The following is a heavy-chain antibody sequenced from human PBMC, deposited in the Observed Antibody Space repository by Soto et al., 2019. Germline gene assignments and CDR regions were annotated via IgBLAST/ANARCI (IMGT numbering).Heavy chain of an antibody. J-gene: IGHJ4*02. V-gene: IGHV1-8*01. Sequence: ASVKVSCKAAGNTLTSQDINWVRQATGQGLEWMGWMNPTNGDRGYAEKFQGSESITRDTCIGTAYTEMRSLRSEDPAVYYCVRFYASGSYPYDYWGQGTLVTVSS. CDR3: VRFYASGSYPYDY. CDR1: GNTLTSQD. CDR2: MNPTNGDR. D-gene: IGHD3-10*01.